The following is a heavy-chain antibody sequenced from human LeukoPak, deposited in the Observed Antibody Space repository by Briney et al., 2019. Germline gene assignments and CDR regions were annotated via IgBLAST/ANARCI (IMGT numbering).Heavy chain of an antibody. V-gene: IGHV4-39*02. CDR1: GGSISTNSYY. J-gene: IGHJ4*02. CDR2: IYYSGST. CDR3: AIDLSGATTFDY. D-gene: IGHD1-26*01. Sequence: SETLSLTCTVSGGSISTNSYYWGWIRQPPGKGLKWIGSIYYSGSTYYNPSLRSRVTISVNTSKNQFSLKLSSVTATDTAVYYCAIDLSGATTFDYWGQGTLVTVSS.